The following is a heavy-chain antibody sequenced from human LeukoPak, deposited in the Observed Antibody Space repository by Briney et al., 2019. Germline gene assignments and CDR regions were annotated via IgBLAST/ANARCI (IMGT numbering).Heavy chain of an antibody. CDR1: GYTFTSYY. Sequence: ASVKVSCKASGYTFTSYYMHWVRQAPGQGLEWMGRINPNSGGTNYAQKFQGRVTMTRDTSISTAYMELSRLRSDDTAVYYRARDLEREQLGYYYYYYMDVWGKGTTVTVSS. CDR3: ARDLEREQLGYYYYYYMDV. V-gene: IGHV1-2*06. CDR2: INPNSGGT. J-gene: IGHJ6*03. D-gene: IGHD6-13*01.